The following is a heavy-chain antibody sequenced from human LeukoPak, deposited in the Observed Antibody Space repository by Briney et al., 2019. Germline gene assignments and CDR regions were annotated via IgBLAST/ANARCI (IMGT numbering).Heavy chain of an antibody. CDR1: GYNFTTYW. D-gene: IGHD2-8*01. CDR3: ARRGGNAIYYGMDV. J-gene: IGHJ6*02. Sequence: GESLKISCKVSGYNFTTYWIAWVRQMPGKGLEWMGIIYPDDSDAKYSPSFQGQVTISADKSISTAYLQWSSLKASDTAMYYCARRGGNAIYYGMDVWGQGTTVTVS. CDR2: IYPDDSDA. V-gene: IGHV5-51*01.